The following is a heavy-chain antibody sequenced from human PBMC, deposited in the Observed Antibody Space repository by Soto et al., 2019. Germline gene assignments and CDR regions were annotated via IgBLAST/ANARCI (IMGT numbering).Heavy chain of an antibody. CDR3: ARGRSYDFWSGYLSGFDY. Sequence: ASVKVSCKASGYTFTSYGISWVRQAPGQGLEWMGWISAYNGNTNYAQKLQGRVTMTTDTSTSTAYMGLRSLRSDDTAVYYCARGRSYDFWSGYLSGFDYWGQRTLVTVSS. V-gene: IGHV1-18*01. D-gene: IGHD3-3*01. CDR2: ISAYNGNT. J-gene: IGHJ4*02. CDR1: GYTFTSYG.